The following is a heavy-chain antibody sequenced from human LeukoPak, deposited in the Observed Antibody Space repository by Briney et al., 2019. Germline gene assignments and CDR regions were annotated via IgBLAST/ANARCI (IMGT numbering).Heavy chain of an antibody. CDR3: ARIQPYSSPLMDV. CDR1: GYTLTELS. CDR2: FDPEDGET. V-gene: IGHV1-24*01. Sequence: ASVKVSCKVSGYTLTELSMHWVRQAPGKGLEWMGGFDPEDGETIYAQKFQGRVTMTRDTSTSTVYMELSSLRSEDTAVYYCARIQPYSSPLMDVWGQGTTVTVSS. D-gene: IGHD6-13*01. J-gene: IGHJ6*02.